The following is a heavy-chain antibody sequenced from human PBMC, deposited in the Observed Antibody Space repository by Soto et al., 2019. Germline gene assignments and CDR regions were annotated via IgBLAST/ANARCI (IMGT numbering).Heavy chain of an antibody. V-gene: IGHV3-33*01. CDR1: GFTFSSYG. Sequence: GGSLRLSCAASGFTFSSYGMHWVRQAPGKGLEWVAVIWYDGSNKYYADSVKGRFTISRDNSKNTLYLQMNSLRAEDTAVYYCARARGKGLYYYDSSGYYAVHLGVVDYWGQGTLVTVSS. J-gene: IGHJ4*02. CDR3: ARARGKGLYYYDSSGYYAVHLGVVDY. D-gene: IGHD3-22*01. CDR2: IWYDGSNK.